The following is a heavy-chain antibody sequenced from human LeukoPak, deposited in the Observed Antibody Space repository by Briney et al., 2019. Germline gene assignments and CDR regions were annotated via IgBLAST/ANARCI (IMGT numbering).Heavy chain of an antibody. CDR3: ARGSPSGWYVFDY. V-gene: IGHV1-2*02. CDR1: GYTFTGYY. D-gene: IGHD6-19*01. Sequence: ASEKVSCKASGYTFTGYYMHWVRQAPGQGLEWMGWINPNSGDTNYAQKFQGRVTMTRDTSISTVYMELSKLRSDDTAVYYCARGSPSGWYVFDYWGQGTLVTVSP. CDR2: INPNSGDT. J-gene: IGHJ4*02.